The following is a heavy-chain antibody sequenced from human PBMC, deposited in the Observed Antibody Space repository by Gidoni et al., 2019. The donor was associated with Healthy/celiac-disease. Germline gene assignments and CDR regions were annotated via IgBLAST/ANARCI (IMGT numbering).Heavy chain of an antibody. CDR3: AKERGHSGSFDAFDI. D-gene: IGHD1-26*01. CDR1: GFPFAAYA. Sequence: EVQLVESGGGLVQPGRSLSLSCAASGFPFAAYAMHWVRQAPGKGLEWVSGISWNSGSIGYADSVKGRFTISRDNAKNSLYLQMNSLRAEDTALYYCAKERGHSGSFDAFDIWGQGTMVTVSS. J-gene: IGHJ3*02. CDR2: ISWNSGSI. V-gene: IGHV3-9*01.